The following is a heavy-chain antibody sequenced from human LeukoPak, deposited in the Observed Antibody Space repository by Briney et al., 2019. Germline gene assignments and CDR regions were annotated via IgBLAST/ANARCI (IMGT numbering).Heavy chain of an antibody. CDR1: GYSFTSYW. V-gene: IGHV5-51*01. J-gene: IGHJ4*02. CDR2: IYPGDSDT. Sequence: GESLKISCKGSGYSFTSYWIGWVRQMPGKGLEWMGIIYPGDSDTRYSPSFQGQVTISADKSISTAYLQWSSLKASDTAMYYCARHVSGFGLVPFEGYFDYWGQGTLVTVSS. D-gene: IGHD3/OR15-3a*01. CDR3: ARHVSGFGLVPFEGYFDY.